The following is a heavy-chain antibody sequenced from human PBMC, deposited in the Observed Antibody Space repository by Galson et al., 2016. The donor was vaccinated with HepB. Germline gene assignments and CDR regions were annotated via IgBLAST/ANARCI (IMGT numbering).Heavy chain of an antibody. Sequence: SLRLSCAASGLTFSSYAMFWVRQAPGKGLEWVSAISGSGATTYYADSVKGRFTISRDTSKHTLFLQMSRLRVEDTAVHYCARGPLRAVDHFDSWGQGTLVTVSS. CDR3: ARGPLRAVDHFDS. D-gene: IGHD6-19*01. J-gene: IGHJ4*02. CDR2: ISGSGATT. CDR1: GLTFSSYA. V-gene: IGHV3-23*01.